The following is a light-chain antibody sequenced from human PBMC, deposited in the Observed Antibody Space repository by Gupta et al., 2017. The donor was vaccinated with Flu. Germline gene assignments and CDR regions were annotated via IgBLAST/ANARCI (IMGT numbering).Light chain of an antibody. V-gene: IGKV3-11*01. CDR2: DAS. CDR3: LQRSNWPIT. CDR1: QSVSNY. Sequence: ENVVTQSTATLSLSPGERATLSCRASQSVSNYLVWYQQKPGQAPRLLIYDASNRATGIPARFSGSGSGTDFTLTISSLEPEDFAVYYCLQRSNWPITFGQGTRLEIK. J-gene: IGKJ5*01.